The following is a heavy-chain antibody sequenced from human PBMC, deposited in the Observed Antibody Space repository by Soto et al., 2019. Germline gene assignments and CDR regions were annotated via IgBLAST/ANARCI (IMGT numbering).Heavy chain of an antibody. CDR1: GYTFTSYA. CDR2: MNTDSGNT. J-gene: IGHJ4*02. Sequence: QVQLVQSGAEVKKPGASVKVSCKASGYTFTSYAINWVRQATGQRLEWMGWMNTDSGNTDYSQKFQGRVTMTRNTSISEAYMVRSRLRAEDTGVYYCPGARADYLDYWGQGTMVTVSS. CDR3: PGARADYLDY. V-gene: IGHV1-8*01.